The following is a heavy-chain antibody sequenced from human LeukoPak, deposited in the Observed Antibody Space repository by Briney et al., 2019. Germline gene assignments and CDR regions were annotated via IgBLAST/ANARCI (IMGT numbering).Heavy chain of an antibody. CDR3: AREKGSRYYDSSGYYALGYAFDI. Sequence: SETLSLTCAVYGGSFSGYYWSWIRQPPGKGLEWIGEINHSGSTNYNPSLKSRVTISVDKSKIQFSLKLSSVTAADTAVYYCAREKGSRYYDSSGYYALGYAFDIWGQGTMVTVSS. CDR2: INHSGST. J-gene: IGHJ3*02. CDR1: GGSFSGYY. D-gene: IGHD3-22*01. V-gene: IGHV4-34*01.